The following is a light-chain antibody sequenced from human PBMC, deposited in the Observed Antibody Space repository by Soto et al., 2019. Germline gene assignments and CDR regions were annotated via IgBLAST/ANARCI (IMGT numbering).Light chain of an antibody. V-gene: IGKV3-15*01. J-gene: IGKJ5*01. CDR3: QQYEKWPPSIT. Sequence: IEMTQSPATLSASPGDRSTLSCRASQPVNNNLAWYQQKPGQAPRLLIYGVSTRATGISARFSGGGSVTEFTLTISRLQSEDFALYYCQQYEKWPPSITFGQGTRLEIK. CDR2: GVS. CDR1: QPVNNN.